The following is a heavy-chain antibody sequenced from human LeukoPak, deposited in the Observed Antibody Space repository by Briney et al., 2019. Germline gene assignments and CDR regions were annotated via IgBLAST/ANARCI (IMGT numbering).Heavy chain of an antibody. CDR2: INPSGGST. J-gene: IGHJ1*01. D-gene: IGHD2-2*01. CDR3: ARGGDIVVVPAAIEVLAEYFQH. CDR1: GYTFTSYY. V-gene: IGHV1-46*01. Sequence: GASVKVSCKASGYTFTSYYMHWVRQAPGQGLEWMGIINPSGGSTSYAQKFQGRVTMTRDTSTSTVYMELSSLRSEDTAVYYCARGGDIVVVPAAIEVLAEYFQHWGQGTLVTVSS.